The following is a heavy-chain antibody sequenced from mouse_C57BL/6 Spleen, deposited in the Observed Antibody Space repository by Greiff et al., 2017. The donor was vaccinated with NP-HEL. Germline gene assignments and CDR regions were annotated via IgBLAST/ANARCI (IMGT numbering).Heavy chain of an antibody. V-gene: IGHV1-82*01. J-gene: IGHJ4*01. Sequence: QVQLQQSGPELVKPGASVKISCKASGYAFSSSWMNWVKQRPGKGLEWIGRIYPGDGDTNYNGKFKGKATLTADKSSSTAYMQLSSLTSEDSAVYFCARRLGGGYAMDYWGKGTSGTVSS. D-gene: IGHD4-1*01. CDR3: ARRLGGGYAMDY. CDR1: GYAFSSSW. CDR2: IYPGDGDT.